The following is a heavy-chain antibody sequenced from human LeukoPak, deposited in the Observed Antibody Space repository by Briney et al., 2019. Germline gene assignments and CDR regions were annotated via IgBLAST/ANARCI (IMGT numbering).Heavy chain of an antibody. CDR2: ISYDGSIK. D-gene: IGHD3-22*01. CDR1: GFPFSSYS. V-gene: IGHV3-30-3*01. Sequence: VRSLRLSCAASGFPFSSYSIHWVRQAPGKGLEWVAVISYDGSIKYYADSVKGRFTISRDNSKNTLLLQLNSLKAEDTAVYYCARDLGRSGIGVVIYWYFDLWGRGILVTVSS. J-gene: IGHJ2*01. CDR3: ARDLGRSGIGVVIYWYFDL.